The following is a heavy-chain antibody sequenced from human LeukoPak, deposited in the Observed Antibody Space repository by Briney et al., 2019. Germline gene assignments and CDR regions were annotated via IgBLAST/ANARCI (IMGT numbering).Heavy chain of an antibody. CDR3: ATHSGSYFGDAFDI. D-gene: IGHD1-26*01. CDR2: IYYSGST. V-gene: IGHV4-59*01. Sequence: PSETLSLTCTVSGGSISSYYWSWIRQPPGKGQEWIGYIYYSGSTNYNPSLKSRVTISVDTSKNQFSLKLSSVTAADTAVYYCATHSGSYFGDAFDIWGQGTMVTVSS. CDR1: GGSISSYY. J-gene: IGHJ3*02.